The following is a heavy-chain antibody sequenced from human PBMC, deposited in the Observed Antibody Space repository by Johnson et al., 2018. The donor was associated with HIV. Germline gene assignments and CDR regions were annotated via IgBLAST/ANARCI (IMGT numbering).Heavy chain of an antibody. D-gene: IGHD3-22*01. CDR3: ARRYYDTSGYRD. J-gene: IGHJ3*01. CDR2: INSDGSST. CDR1: GFTFSSYW. Sequence: VQLVESGGGVVQPGGSLRLSCAASGFTFSSYWMHWVRQAPGKGLVWVSRINSDGSSTSYADSVKCRFTISRDNAKNTLYLQMNSLRAEDTAVYYCARRYYDTSGYRDWGQGTMVTVSS. V-gene: IGHV3-74*02.